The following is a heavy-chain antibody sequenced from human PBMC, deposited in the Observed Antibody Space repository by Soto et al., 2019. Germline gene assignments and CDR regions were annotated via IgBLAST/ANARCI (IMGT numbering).Heavy chain of an antibody. CDR2: INHSGST. J-gene: IGHJ6*03. V-gene: IGHV4-34*01. CDR1: GGSFSGYY. CDR3: ARFYAYSRSDYSYYMDV. D-gene: IGHD6-6*01. Sequence: QVQLQQWGAGLLKPSETLSLTCAVYGGSFSGYYWSWIRQPPGKGLEWIGEINHSGSTNYNPSLKSRVTISVDTSKNQFSLKLSSVTAADTAVYYCARFYAYSRSDYSYYMDVWGKGTTVTVSS.